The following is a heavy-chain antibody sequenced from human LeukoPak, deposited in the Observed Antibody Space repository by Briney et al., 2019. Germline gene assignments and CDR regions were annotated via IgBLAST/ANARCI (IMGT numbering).Heavy chain of an antibody. Sequence: ASVKVSCKASRGTFSSYAISWVQQAPGQRLEWMGWIIPIFGTANYAQTFQGTVTITADESTSTAYMELSSLRSEDTAVYYCARYLRYCSSTSCYYYFDYWGQGTQVTVSS. CDR1: RGTFSSYA. J-gene: IGHJ4*02. CDR3: ARYLRYCSSTSCYYYFDY. D-gene: IGHD2-2*01. CDR2: IIPIFGTA. V-gene: IGHV1-69*13.